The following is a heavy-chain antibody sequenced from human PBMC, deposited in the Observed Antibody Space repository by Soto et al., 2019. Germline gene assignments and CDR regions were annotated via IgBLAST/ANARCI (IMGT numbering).Heavy chain of an antibody. CDR2: ISSSSSTI. D-gene: IGHD6-13*01. CDR1: GFTFSSYS. CDR3: ARGGWQQLQKGGFDY. V-gene: IGHV3-48*02. Sequence: GGSLRLSCAASGFTFSSYSMNWVRQAPGKGLEWVSYISSSSSTIYYADSVKGRFTISRDNAKNSLYLQMNSLRDEDTAVYYCARGGWQQLQKGGFDYWGQGTLVTVSS. J-gene: IGHJ4*02.